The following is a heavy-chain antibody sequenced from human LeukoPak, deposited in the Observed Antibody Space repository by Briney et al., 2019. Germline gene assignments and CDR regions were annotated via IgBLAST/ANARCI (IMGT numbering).Heavy chain of an antibody. Sequence: GGSLRLSCAASGFTISSYAMHWVRQAPGKGLEWVAVISYDGSNKYYADSVKGRFTISRDNSKNTLYLQMNSLRAEDTAVYYCARGGYYYYYMDVWGKGTTVTVSS. V-gene: IGHV3-30*01. CDR3: ARGGYYYYYMDV. CDR1: GFTISSYA. J-gene: IGHJ6*03. CDR2: ISYDGSNK.